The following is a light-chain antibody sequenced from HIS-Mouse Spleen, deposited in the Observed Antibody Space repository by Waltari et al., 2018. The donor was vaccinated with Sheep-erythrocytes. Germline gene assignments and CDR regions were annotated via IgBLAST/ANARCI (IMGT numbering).Light chain of an antibody. J-gene: IGLJ1*01. Sequence: QSALTQPHSVSGSPGQSVTISCTGTSSDVGGYKYFSRYQQHPGKAPKLIIYDVSKRPSGVPDRFSGSKSGNTASLTISGLQAEDEADYYCCSYAGSYNHVFATGTKVTVL. CDR3: CSYAGSYNHV. CDR1: SSDVGGYKY. CDR2: DVS. V-gene: IGLV2-11*01.